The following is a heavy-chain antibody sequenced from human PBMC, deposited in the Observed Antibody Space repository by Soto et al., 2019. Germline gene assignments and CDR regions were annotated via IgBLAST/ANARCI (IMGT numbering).Heavy chain of an antibody. Sequence: QLQLQESGPGLVKPSETLSLTCTVSGGSISTSGYFWGWIRQPPGKGLEWIGTIYYSGSTYYNPSPKSRVTISVDTSKNQFSLKLSSVTAADTAVYYCATSNWFDPWGQGTLVTVSS. CDR3: ATSNWFDP. CDR2: IYYSGST. J-gene: IGHJ5*02. D-gene: IGHD4-4*01. CDR1: GGSISTSGYF. V-gene: IGHV4-39*01.